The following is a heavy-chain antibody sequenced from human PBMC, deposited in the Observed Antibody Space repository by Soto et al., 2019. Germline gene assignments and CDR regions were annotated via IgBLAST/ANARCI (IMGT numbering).Heavy chain of an antibody. Sequence: ASVKVSCKASGYTFTSYDINWVRQATGQGLEWMGWMNPNSGNTGYAQKFQGRVTMTRNTSISTAYMELGSLRSEDTAVYYCARGKSPAAILGTKLGYCSGGSCYRSRNFDYWGQGTLVTVSS. J-gene: IGHJ4*02. CDR1: GYTFTSYD. D-gene: IGHD2-15*01. V-gene: IGHV1-8*01. CDR3: ARGKSPAAILGTKLGYCSGGSCYRSRNFDY. CDR2: MNPNSGNT.